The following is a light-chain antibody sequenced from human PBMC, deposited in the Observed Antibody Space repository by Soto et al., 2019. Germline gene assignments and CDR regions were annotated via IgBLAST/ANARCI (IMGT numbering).Light chain of an antibody. CDR2: GAS. J-gene: IGKJ4*01. V-gene: IGKV3-20*01. Sequence: TLSLSPGERATLSCRASQSVSSSYLAWYQQKPGQAPRLLIYGASSRATGIPDRFSGSGSGTDFTLTISRLEPEDFAVYYCQQYGSSPLTFGGGIKVDIK. CDR1: QSVSSSY. CDR3: QQYGSSPLT.